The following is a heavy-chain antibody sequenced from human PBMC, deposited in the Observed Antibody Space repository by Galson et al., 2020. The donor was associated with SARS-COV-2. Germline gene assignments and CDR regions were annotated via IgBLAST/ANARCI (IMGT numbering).Heavy chain of an antibody. V-gene: IGHV4-39*01. D-gene: IGHD3-16*01. CDR2: IHFGGST. CDR3: ARHWGRNWFDP. J-gene: IGHJ5*02. Sequence: SETLSLTCTVSGGSISSSNYYWAWIRQPPGKGLEWIGSIHFGGSTYYNPSLKSRVTISVDTSKNQFSLRLSSVTAADTAVYYCARHWGRNWFDPWGQGALVTVSS. CDR1: GGSISSSNYY.